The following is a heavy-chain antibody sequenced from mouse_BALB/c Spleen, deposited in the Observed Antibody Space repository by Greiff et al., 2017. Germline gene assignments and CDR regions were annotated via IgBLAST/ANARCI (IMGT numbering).Heavy chain of an antibody. Sequence: VQLQQSGPGLVAPSQSLSITCTVSGFSLTSYGVHWVRQPPGKGLEWLGVIWAGGSTNYNSALMSRLSISKDNSKSQVFLKMNSLQTDDTAMYYCARDGSFLLLYYFDYWGQGTTLTVSS. V-gene: IGHV2-9*02. CDR1: GFSLTSYG. CDR2: IWAGGST. CDR3: ARDGSFLLLYYFDY. J-gene: IGHJ2*01. D-gene: IGHD1-1*01.